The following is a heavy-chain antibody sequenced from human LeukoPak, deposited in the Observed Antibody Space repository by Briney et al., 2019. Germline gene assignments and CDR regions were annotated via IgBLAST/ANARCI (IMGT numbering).Heavy chain of an antibody. D-gene: IGHD2-21*02. V-gene: IGHV3-21*01. CDR3: ARDPCGGDCYLDY. Sequence: GGSLRLSCAASGFTFSSYSMNWVRQAPGKGLEWVSSITSSSSYIYYADSVKGRFTISRDNAKNSLYLQMNNLRAEDTAVYYCARDPCGGDCYLDYWGQGTLVTVSS. CDR2: ITSSSSYI. J-gene: IGHJ4*02. CDR1: GFTFSSYS.